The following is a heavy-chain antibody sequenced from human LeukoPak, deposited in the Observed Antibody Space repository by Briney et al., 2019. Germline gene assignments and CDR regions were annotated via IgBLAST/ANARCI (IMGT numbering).Heavy chain of an antibody. D-gene: IGHD4-17*01. J-gene: IGHJ3*02. CDR2: IIPIFGTA. CDR1: GGTFSSYA. Sequence: SVKVSRKASGGTFSSYAISWVRQAPGQGLEWMGGIIPIFGTANYAQKFQGRVTITADESTSTAYMELSSLRSEDTAVYYCARDQGYGDYFILGAFDIWGQGTMVTVSS. CDR3: ARDQGYGDYFILGAFDI. V-gene: IGHV1-69*13.